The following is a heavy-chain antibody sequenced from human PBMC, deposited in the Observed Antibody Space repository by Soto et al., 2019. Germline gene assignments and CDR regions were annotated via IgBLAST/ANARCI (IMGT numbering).Heavy chain of an antibody. D-gene: IGHD3-22*01. V-gene: IGHV4-30-4*01. CDR1: GGSISSGDFY. Sequence: QVQLQESGPGLVKPAQTLSLTCTVSGGSISSGDFYWRWLRQPPGKGLEWIGYIYYTGSTYDNPSLKSLVTISVDTSKNQCSLKLSSVTAADTAVYYCDSTISSGNPHDAFDIWGQGTMVTVSS. CDR3: DSTISSGNPHDAFDI. J-gene: IGHJ3*02. CDR2: IYYTGST.